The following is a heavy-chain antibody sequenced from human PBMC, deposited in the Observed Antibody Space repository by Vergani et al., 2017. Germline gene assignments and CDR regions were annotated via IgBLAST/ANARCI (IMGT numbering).Heavy chain of an antibody. CDR3: ARCYSNYDCYVDY. CDR1: GFTFSSYD. V-gene: IGHV3-30-3*01. Sequence: VQLVESGGGVVQPGRSLRLSCAASGFTFSSYDMHWVRQAPGKGLEWVAVISNDGSNKNYADSVKGRFTIARDNSKNTLYLQMNSLRAEDPAVYYCARCYSNYDCYVDYWGQGTLVTVSS. J-gene: IGHJ4*02. D-gene: IGHD4-11*01. CDR2: ISNDGSNK.